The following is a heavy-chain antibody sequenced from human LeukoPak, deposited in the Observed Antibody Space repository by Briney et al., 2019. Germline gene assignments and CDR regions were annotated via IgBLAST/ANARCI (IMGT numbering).Heavy chain of an antibody. D-gene: IGHD2-2*03. CDR3: AKASGYCSSTSCYCLFDY. CDR1: GFTVSSNY. J-gene: IGHJ4*02. CDR2: ISGSGGST. Sequence: GGSLRLSCAASGFTVSSNYMSWVRQAPGKGLEWVSAISGSGGSTYYADSVKGRFTISRDNSKNTLYLQMNSLRAEDTAVYYCAKASGYCSSTSCYCLFDYWGQGTLVTVSS. V-gene: IGHV3-23*01.